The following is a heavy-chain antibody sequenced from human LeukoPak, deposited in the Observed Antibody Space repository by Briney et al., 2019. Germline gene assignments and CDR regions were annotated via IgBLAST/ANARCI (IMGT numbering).Heavy chain of an antibody. CDR1: GFTFSNYY. CDR3: AELGITMIGGV. Sequence: GGSLRLSCAASGFTFSNYYMHWIRQAPGKGLEWISYISASGSPIYYADSVKGRFTISRDNAKNSLYLQMNSLRAEDTAVYYCAELGITMIGGVWGKGTTVTISS. CDR2: ISASGSPI. J-gene: IGHJ6*04. V-gene: IGHV3-11*04. D-gene: IGHD3-10*02.